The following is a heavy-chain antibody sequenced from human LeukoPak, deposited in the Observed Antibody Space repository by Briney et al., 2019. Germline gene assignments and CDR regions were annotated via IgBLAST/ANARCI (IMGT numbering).Heavy chain of an antibody. CDR3: ARGDCSGGSCYLPEYLQH. CDR2: ITAYNGYT. V-gene: IGHV1-18*01. D-gene: IGHD2-15*01. Sequence: GASVKVSCKASGYTFISYPITWVGQAPGQGLEWMGWITAYNGYTDYAQMLQDRVTMTTDTSTSTAYMELRSLKSDDTAVYYCARGDCSGGSCYLPEYLQHWGQGTLVTVSS. J-gene: IGHJ1*01. CDR1: GYTFISYP.